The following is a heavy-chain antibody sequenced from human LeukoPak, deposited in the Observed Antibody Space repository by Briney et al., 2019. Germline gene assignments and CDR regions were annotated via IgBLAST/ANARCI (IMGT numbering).Heavy chain of an antibody. V-gene: IGHV4-59*01. CDR1: GGSISSYY. J-gene: IGHJ4*02. D-gene: IGHD3-3*01. Sequence: PSGTLSLTCTVSGGSISSYYWSWIRQPPGKGLEWIGYIYYSGSTNYNPSLKSRVTISVDTSKNQFSLKLSSVTAADTAVYYCARFHGVVTSFDYWGQGTLVTVSS. CDR3: ARFHGVVTSFDY. CDR2: IYYSGST.